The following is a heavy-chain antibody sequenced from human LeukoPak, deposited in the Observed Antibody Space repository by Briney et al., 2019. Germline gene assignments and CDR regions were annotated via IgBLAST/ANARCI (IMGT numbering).Heavy chain of an antibody. V-gene: IGHV4-4*07. CDR2: IYTSGST. CDR3: ARNEDYFAAAGVSGYYYYMDV. J-gene: IGHJ6*03. D-gene: IGHD5/OR15-5a*01. Sequence: SETLSLTCTVSGGSISSYYWSWIRQPAGKGLEWIGRIYTSGSTNYNPSLKSRVTMSVDTSKNQFSLKLSSVTAADTAVYYCARNEDYFAAAGVSGYYYYMDVWGKGTTVTVSS. CDR1: GGSISSYY.